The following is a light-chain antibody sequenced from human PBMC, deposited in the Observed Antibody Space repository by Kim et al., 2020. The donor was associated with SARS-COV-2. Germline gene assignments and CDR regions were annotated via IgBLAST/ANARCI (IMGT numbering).Light chain of an antibody. Sequence: SYELTQPPSLSVAPGKTARITCVGNNIGSKSVHWYRQKTGQAPVVVMCFDSDRPSGIPERFSGSNSGNTATLTISGVEAGDEADYYCQVWYTSSDHHYVFGTGTKVTVL. V-gene: IGLV3-21*04. J-gene: IGLJ1*01. CDR3: QVWYTSSDHHYV. CDR1: NIGSKS. CDR2: FDS.